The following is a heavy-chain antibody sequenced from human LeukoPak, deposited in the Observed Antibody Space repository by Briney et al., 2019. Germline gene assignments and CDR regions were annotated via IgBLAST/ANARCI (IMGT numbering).Heavy chain of an antibody. CDR1: GGSISSSSYY. D-gene: IGHD3-22*01. CDR2: IYYSGSA. CDR3: ARQVRDSSPGLYFDY. Sequence: SETLSLTCTVSGGSISSSSYYWGWIRQPPGKGLEWIGSIYYSGSAYYNPSLKSRVTISVDTSKNQFSLKLSSVTAADTAVCYCARQVRDSSPGLYFDYWGQGTLVTVSS. J-gene: IGHJ4*02. V-gene: IGHV4-39*01.